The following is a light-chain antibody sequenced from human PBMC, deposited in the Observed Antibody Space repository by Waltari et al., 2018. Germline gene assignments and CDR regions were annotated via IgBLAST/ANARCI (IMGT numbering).Light chain of an antibody. CDR1: QSISSN. CDR2: GAS. CDR3: QQYNNWPPMYT. J-gene: IGKJ2*01. V-gene: IGKV3-15*01. Sequence: EIVMTQSPATLSVSPGERATLSCRASQSISSNLAWYQHKPGQAPRPLIYGASTRATGIPARFSGSGSGTEFTLTISSLQSEDFAVYHCQQYNNWPPMYTFGQGTKLEIK.